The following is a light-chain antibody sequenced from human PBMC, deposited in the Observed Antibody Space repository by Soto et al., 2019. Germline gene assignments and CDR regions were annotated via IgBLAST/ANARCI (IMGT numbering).Light chain of an antibody. CDR1: QSISTY. Sequence: DIQMTQSPSSLSASVGDRVTITCRASQSISTYLNWYQQKPGNAPKVLIFAASSLLSGVPSRFSGSGSGTDFTLTITSLQTEDFATYYCQQSHSFPRTFGQGTKV. V-gene: IGKV1-39*01. CDR3: QQSHSFPRT. J-gene: IGKJ1*01. CDR2: AAS.